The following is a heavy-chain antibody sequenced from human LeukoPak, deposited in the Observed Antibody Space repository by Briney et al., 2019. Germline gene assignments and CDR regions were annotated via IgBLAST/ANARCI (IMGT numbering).Heavy chain of an antibody. CDR3: AGDGYCSGGSCLQAKYYYYHGMDV. Sequence: SVKVSCKASGGTFSSYAISWVRQAPGQGLEWMGRIIPIFGIANYAQKFQGRVTITADKSTSTAYMELSSLRSEDTAVYYCAGDGYCSGGSCLQAKYYYYHGMDVWGQGTTVTVSS. D-gene: IGHD2-15*01. V-gene: IGHV1-69*04. CDR1: GGTFSSYA. J-gene: IGHJ6*02. CDR2: IIPIFGIA.